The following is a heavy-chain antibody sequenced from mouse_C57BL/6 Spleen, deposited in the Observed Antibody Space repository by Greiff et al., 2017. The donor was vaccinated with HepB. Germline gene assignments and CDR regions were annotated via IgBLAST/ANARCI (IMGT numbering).Heavy chain of an antibody. D-gene: IGHD3-2*02. Sequence: EVKLEESGAELVRPGASVKLSCTASGFNIKDDYMHWVKQRPEQGLEWIGWIDPENGDTEYASKFQGKATITADTSSNTAYLQLSSLTSEDTAVYYCTFTAQATSFAYWGQGTLVTVSA. CDR3: TFTAQATSFAY. J-gene: IGHJ3*01. V-gene: IGHV14-4*01. CDR1: GFNIKDDY. CDR2: IDPENGDT.